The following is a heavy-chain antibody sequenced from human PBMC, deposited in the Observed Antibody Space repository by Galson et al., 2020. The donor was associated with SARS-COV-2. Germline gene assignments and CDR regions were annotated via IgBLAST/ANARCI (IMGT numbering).Heavy chain of an antibody. CDR2: ISWTSCSI. J-gene: IGHJ4*02. Sequence: SLKISCTASVFKFDDHAMPWVRRAPGKGLEWVSGISWTSCSISYADSVKGRFTISRDNAKNSLYLQLNSLRAEDTALYYCARRSARYCSGSSCYPSPFDCWGQGTLVTVSS. CDR1: VFKFDDHA. D-gene: IGHD2-15*01. V-gene: IGHV3-9*01. CDR3: ARRSARYCSGSSCYPSPFDC.